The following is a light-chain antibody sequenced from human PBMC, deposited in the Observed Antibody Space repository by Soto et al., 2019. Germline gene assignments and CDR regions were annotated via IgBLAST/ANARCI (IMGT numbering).Light chain of an antibody. J-gene: IGKJ3*01. CDR2: GAS. V-gene: IGKV3-20*01. CDR1: QSVRNNY. Sequence: IVLTQSPDTLSLSPGERVTLSCRASQSVRNNYLAWYQQKPGQAPRLLIYGASSRATGIPDRFSGSGSGTDFTLTISRLEPEDFAVYYCQQYGSSPPFTFGPGTKVDIK. CDR3: QQYGSSPPFT.